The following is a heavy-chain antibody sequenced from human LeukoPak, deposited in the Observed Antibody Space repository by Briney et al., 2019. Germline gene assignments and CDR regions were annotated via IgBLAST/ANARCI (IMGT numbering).Heavy chain of an antibody. CDR1: GFTFSSYE. V-gene: IGHV3-48*03. Sequence: GGSLRLSCAASGFTFSSYEMNWVRQAPGKGLEWVSYISSSGSTIYYADSVKGRFTISRDNAKNSLYLQTNSLRAEDTAVYYCARGSRLGGLDYWGQGTLVTVSS. CDR3: ARGSRLGGLDY. CDR2: ISSSGSTI. D-gene: IGHD2-15*01. J-gene: IGHJ4*02.